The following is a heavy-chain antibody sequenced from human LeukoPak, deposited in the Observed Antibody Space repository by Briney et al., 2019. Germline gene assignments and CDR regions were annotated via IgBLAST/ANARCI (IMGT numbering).Heavy chain of an antibody. CDR1: GGTFSSYA. J-gene: IGHJ3*02. CDR2: IIPILGIA. CDR3: ASPGYCSSTSCYTGGDAFDI. Sequence: ASVKVSCKASGGTFSSYAISWVRQAPGQGLEWMGRIIPILGIANYAQKFQGRVTITADKSTSTAYMELSSLRSEDTAVYYCASPGYCSSTSCYTGGDAFDIWGQGTMVTVSS. D-gene: IGHD2-2*02. V-gene: IGHV1-69*10.